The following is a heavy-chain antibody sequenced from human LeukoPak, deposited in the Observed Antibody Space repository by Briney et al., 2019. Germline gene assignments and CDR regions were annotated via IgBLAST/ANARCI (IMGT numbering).Heavy chain of an antibody. D-gene: IGHD4-17*01. Sequence: GGTLRLSCAASGFTFSSYAMGWVRQAPGKGLEWVSAVSGSGGSAYYADSVKGRFTISRDNSKNTLYLQMNSLRAEDTAVYYCAKDDYGDFDYWGQGTLVTVSS. J-gene: IGHJ4*02. CDR2: VSGSGGSA. CDR3: AKDDYGDFDY. CDR1: GFTFSSYA. V-gene: IGHV3-23*01.